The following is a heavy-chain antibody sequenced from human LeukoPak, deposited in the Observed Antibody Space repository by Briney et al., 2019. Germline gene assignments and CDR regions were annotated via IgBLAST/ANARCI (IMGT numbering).Heavy chain of an antibody. CDR2: ISYDGSNK. D-gene: IGHD1-26*01. J-gene: IGHJ4*02. Sequence: GGSLRLSCAASGFTFSSYGMHWVRQAPGKGLEWVAVISYDGSNKYYADSVKGRFTISRDNSKNTLYLQMNSLRAEDTAVYYCAKRAGLVGATNYFDYWGQGTLVTVSS. CDR1: GFTFSSYG. CDR3: AKRAGLVGATNYFDY. V-gene: IGHV3-30*18.